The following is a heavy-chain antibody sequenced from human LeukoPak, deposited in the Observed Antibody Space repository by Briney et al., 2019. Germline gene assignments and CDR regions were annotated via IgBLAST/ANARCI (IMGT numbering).Heavy chain of an antibody. V-gene: IGHV4-59*01. J-gene: IGHJ3*02. Sequence: SETLSLTCTVSGGSISSYYWSWIRQPPGKGLEWIGYIYYSGSTNYNPSLKSRVTISVDTSKNQFPLKLSSVTAADTAVYYCARATSITHAFDIWGQGTMVTVSS. CDR2: IYYSGST. CDR3: ARATSITHAFDI. CDR1: GGSISSYY. D-gene: IGHD3-10*01.